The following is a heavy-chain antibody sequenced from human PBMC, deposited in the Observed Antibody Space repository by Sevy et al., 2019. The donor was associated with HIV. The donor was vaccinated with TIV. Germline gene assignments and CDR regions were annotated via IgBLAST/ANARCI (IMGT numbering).Heavy chain of an antibody. J-gene: IGHJ4*02. V-gene: IGHV3-23*01. CDR3: GKEGGGYYYDSSGLFDY. CDR1: GFTFSSYA. Sequence: GGSLRLSCAASGFTFSSYAMSWVRQAPGKGLEWVSAISGSGYLTYYTDSVKGRFTISRDNSKNTLYLQVNSLRAEDTAVYYCGKEGGGYYYDSSGLFDYWGQGTLVTVSS. CDR2: ISGSGYLT. D-gene: IGHD3-22*01.